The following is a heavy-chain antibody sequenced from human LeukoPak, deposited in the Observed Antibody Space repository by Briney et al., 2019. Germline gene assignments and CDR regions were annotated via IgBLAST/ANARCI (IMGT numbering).Heavy chain of an antibody. D-gene: IGHD1-14*01. V-gene: IGHV4-39*07. CDR3: ARFQRYRANAFDI. CDR2: IYYSGST. Sequence: PSETLSLTCTVSGGSISSSSYYWGWIRQPPGKGLEWIGSIYYSGSTYYNPSLKSRVTISVDTSKNQFSLKLSSVTAADTAVYYCARFQRYRANAFDIWGQGTMVTVSS. CDR1: GGSISSSSYY. J-gene: IGHJ3*02.